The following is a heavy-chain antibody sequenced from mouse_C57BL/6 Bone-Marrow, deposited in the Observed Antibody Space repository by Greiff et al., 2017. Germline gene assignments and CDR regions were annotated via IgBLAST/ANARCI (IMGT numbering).Heavy chain of an antibody. CDR2: IRNKANNHAS. CDR3: TRHDYGYCDY. V-gene: IGHV6-6*01. Sequence: EVKLMESGGGLVQPGGSMKLSCAASGFTFSDAWMDWVRQSPEKGLEWVAEIRNKANNHASYYAVSGKGRFTISRDDYKSSVYLQMNSLRAEDTGMYDCTRHDYGYCDYWGQGTTLTVSS. D-gene: IGHD2-4*01. CDR1: GFTFSDAW. J-gene: IGHJ2*01.